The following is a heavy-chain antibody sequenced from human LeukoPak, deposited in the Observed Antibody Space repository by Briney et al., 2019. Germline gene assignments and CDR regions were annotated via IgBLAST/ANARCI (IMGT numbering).Heavy chain of an antibody. V-gene: IGHV3-23*01. Sequence: GGSLRLSCAASGFTFSSYAMSWVRQAPGKGREWVSAISGSGVSTNYADSVKGRFTISRDNSRNTLYLQMNSLRADDTAVYYCAKDGTSGWYVGNWFDPWGQGTLVTVSS. CDR3: AKDGTSGWYVGNWFDP. J-gene: IGHJ5*02. CDR1: GFTFSSYA. D-gene: IGHD6-19*01. CDR2: ISGSGVST.